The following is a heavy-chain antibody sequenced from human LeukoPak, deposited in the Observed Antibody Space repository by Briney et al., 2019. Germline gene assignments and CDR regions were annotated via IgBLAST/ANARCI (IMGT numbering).Heavy chain of an antibody. CDR3: ARSSVSGDPHFFDY. CDR1: GGSFSGYY. Sequence: PSETLSLTCAVYGGSFSGYYWSWIRQPPGKGLEWIGEINHSGSTNYNPSLKSRVTISVDTSKNQFSLKLSSVTAADTAVYYCARSSVSGDPHFFDYWGQGTLVTVSS. J-gene: IGHJ4*02. CDR2: INHSGST. D-gene: IGHD4-17*01. V-gene: IGHV4-34*01.